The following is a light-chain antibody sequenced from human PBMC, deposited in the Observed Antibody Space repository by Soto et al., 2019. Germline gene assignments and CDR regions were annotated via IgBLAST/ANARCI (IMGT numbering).Light chain of an antibody. J-gene: IGKJ1*01. CDR2: AAS. V-gene: IGKV1-39*01. Sequence: DIQMTQSPSTLSGSVGDRVTITCRASQTISIYLNWYQQKPGKAPQLLIYAASSLQSGVPSRFSGSGSGTDFTLTISSLQPEDFATYYCQQSHSLLSTFGQGTKVEIK. CDR1: QTISIY. CDR3: QQSHSLLST.